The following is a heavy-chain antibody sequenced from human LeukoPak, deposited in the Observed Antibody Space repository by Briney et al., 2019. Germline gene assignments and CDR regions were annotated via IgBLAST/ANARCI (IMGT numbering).Heavy chain of an antibody. CDR1: GYTFTSYG. J-gene: IGHJ4*02. CDR3: ARAKGWELLGGRDDY. Sequence: ASVKVSCKASGYTFTSYGISWVRQAPGQGLEWMGWISAYNGNTNYAQKLQGRVTMTTDTSTSTAYMELRSLRSDDTAVYYCARAKGWELLGGRDDYWGQGTLVTVSS. D-gene: IGHD1-26*01. CDR2: ISAYNGNT. V-gene: IGHV1-18*01.